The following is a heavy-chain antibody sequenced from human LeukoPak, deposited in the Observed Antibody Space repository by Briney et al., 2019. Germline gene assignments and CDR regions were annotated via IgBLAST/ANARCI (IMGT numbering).Heavy chain of an antibody. CDR2: VYYSGTT. J-gene: IGHJ6*04. CDR3: ARERASSGWHTFFTDV. Sequence: SETLSLTCSVSGGSVSGYYWSWVRQSPDKGLQWIGNVYYSGTTTYNPSLKRRVTISVDTSMNQFFLRVTSVTAADAGVYFCARERASSGWHTFFTDVWGRGTTVTVSS. D-gene: IGHD6-19*01. CDR1: GGSVSGYY. V-gene: IGHV4-59*02.